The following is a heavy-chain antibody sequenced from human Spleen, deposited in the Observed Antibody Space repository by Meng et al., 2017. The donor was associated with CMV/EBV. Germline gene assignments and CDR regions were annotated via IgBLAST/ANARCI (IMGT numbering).Heavy chain of an antibody. CDR2: ISGTGGNT. CDR3: AKDRADYSNYVGFDY. CDR1: GFTFSTYA. Sequence: GGSLRLSCAASGFTFSTYAMSWVRQAPGKGLEWVSAISGTGGNTYYADSVKGRFTISRDNSKNTLYLQMNSLRAEDTAVYYCAKDRADYSNYVGFDYWGQGTLVTVSS. D-gene: IGHD4-11*01. J-gene: IGHJ4*02. V-gene: IGHV3-23*01.